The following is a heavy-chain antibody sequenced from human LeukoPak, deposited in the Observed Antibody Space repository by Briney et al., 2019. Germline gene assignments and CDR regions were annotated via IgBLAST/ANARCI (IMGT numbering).Heavy chain of an antibody. CDR2: IHYSGST. V-gene: IGHV4-59*01. CDR3: ARENKRLYDVTPRGFDY. Sequence: SETLSLTCTVSGGSISSYYWSWIRQPPGKGLEWIGYIHYSGSTNYNPSLKSRVTISVDTSKNQFSLKLSSVTAADTAVYYCARENKRLYDVTPRGFDYWGQGTLVTVSS. D-gene: IGHD4-23*01. J-gene: IGHJ4*02. CDR1: GGSISSYY.